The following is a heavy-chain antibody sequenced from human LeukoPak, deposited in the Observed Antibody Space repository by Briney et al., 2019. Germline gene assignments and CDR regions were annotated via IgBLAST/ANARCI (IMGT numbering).Heavy chain of an antibody. V-gene: IGHV3-21*01. Sequence: GRSLRLSCAESGFTFSSNSMSWVRQAPGKGLEWVSFISSSSNYIYYADSVKGRFTISRDNAKNSLYLQMNSLRVEDTAVYYSARDQYEGIGLDPCGQGTLVTVSS. CDR1: GFTFSSNS. CDR2: ISSSSNYI. J-gene: IGHJ5*02. D-gene: IGHD2/OR15-2a*01. CDR3: ARDQYEGIGLDP.